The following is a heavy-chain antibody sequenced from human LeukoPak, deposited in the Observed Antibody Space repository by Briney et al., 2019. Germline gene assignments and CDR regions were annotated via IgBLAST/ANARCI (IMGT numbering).Heavy chain of an antibody. J-gene: IGHJ4*02. CDR3: AKEAAGIAVAGADY. Sequence: GGSLRLSCAASGFTFSSYGMHWARQAPGKGLEWVAFIRYDGSNKYYADSVKGRFTISRDNSKNTLYLQMNSLRAEDTAVYYCAKEAAGIAVAGADYWAREPWSPSPQ. CDR2: IRYDGSNK. D-gene: IGHD6-19*01. CDR1: GFTFSSYG. V-gene: IGHV3-30*02.